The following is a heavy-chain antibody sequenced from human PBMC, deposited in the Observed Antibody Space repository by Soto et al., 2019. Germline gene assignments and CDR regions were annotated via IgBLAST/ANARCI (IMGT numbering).Heavy chain of an antibody. D-gene: IGHD3-10*02. CDR3: GRDQSGTGYYVDWFDP. CDR2: INAGNSKT. Sequence: QVHFVQSGAEVKKPGASVKVSCKASGYTFSGHAIHWLRQAPGQRPERLGWINAGNSKTYYSEKFEGRVTFTRDTVATTVNMELTSLTSEDTAVYYCGRDQSGTGYYVDWFDPWRQGTLVTVSS. J-gene: IGHJ5*02. V-gene: IGHV1-3*01. CDR1: GYTFSGHA.